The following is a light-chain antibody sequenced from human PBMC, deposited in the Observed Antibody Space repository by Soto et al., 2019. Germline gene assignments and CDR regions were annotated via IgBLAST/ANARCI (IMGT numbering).Light chain of an antibody. CDR1: QSISSW. J-gene: IGKJ1*01. Sequence: DIQMTQSPSTLSASVGDRVTITCRASQSISSWLAWYQQKPGKAPKLLIYKASSLESGVPSRFSGRGSGAEFPLTISSLQPDDFATYYYQQYDTYSWTFGQGTKVEI. CDR3: QQYDTYSWT. CDR2: KAS. V-gene: IGKV1-5*03.